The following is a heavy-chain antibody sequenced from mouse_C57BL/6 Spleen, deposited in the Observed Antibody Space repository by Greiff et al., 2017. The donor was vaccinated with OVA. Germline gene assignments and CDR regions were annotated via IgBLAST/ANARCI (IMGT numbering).Heavy chain of an antibody. V-gene: IGHV1-19*01. CDR3: ARYYYYGSSRYYFDY. Sequence: EVQLQQSGPVLVKPGASVKMSCKASGYTFTDYYMNWVKQSHGKSLEWIGVINPYNGGTSYNQKFKGKATLTVDKSSSTAYMELNSLTSEDSAVYYCARYYYYGSSRYYFDYWGQGTTLTVSS. J-gene: IGHJ2*01. D-gene: IGHD1-1*01. CDR1: GYTFTDYY. CDR2: INPYNGGT.